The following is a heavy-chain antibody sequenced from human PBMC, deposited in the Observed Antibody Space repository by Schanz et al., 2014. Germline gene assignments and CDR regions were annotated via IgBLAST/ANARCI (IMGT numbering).Heavy chain of an antibody. CDR1: GFAFSSFA. CDR3: VRVSFADPRLYRGMDRDIDY. Sequence: VQLVESGGGVVQPGRSLRLSCAASGFAFSSFAMTWVRQAPGRGLEWVSSISTSGTYMYIADSLKGRLTISRDDAKKAMYLQMNNLSDEDTAVYYCVRVSFADPRLYRGMDRDIDYWGQGTLVTVSS. D-gene: IGHD5-18*01. J-gene: IGHJ4*02. V-gene: IGHV3-21*01. CDR2: ISTSGTYM.